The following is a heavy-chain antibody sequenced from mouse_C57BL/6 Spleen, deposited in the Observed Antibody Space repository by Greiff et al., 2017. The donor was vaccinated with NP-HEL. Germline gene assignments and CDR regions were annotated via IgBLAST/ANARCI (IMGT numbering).Heavy chain of an antibody. J-gene: IGHJ4*01. CDR3: ARFRGYLYAMDY. D-gene: IGHD2-2*01. Sequence: QVQLQQSGAELVKPGASVKISCKASGYAFSSYWMNWVKQGPGRGLEWIGQIYPGDGDTNYNGKFKGKATLTADKSSSTAYMQLSSLTSEDSAVYFCARFRGYLYAMDYWGQGTSVTVSS. CDR1: GYAFSSYW. V-gene: IGHV1-80*01. CDR2: IYPGDGDT.